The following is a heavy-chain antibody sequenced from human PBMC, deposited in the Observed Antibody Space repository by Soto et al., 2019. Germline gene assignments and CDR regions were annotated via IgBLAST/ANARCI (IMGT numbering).Heavy chain of an antibody. CDR3: ARGDYEYYGMDV. CDR1: GFSLSDYY. CDR2: IGSSGATI. V-gene: IGHV3-11*01. J-gene: IGHJ6*02. Sequence: GGSLRLSCAASGFSLSDYYMTWIRQAPGKGLQWLSYIGSSGATIYYADSLTGRFTISRDTAKNSLYLQMNSLRADDTAVYYCARGDYEYYGMDVWGQGTTVTVSS.